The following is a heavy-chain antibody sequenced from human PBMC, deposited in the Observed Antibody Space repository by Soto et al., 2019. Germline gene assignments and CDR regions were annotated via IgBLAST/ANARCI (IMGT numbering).Heavy chain of an antibody. CDR1: GFTFSSYA. Sequence: QVQLVESGGGVVQPGRSLRLSCAASGFTFSSYAMHWVRQAPGKGLEWVAVISYDGSNKYYADSVKGRFTISRDNSKNPLYLQMTSRRAEDTAVYYCARDPYYYGSSGYQIFDYWGQGTLVTVSS. D-gene: IGHD3-22*01. V-gene: IGHV3-30-3*01. CDR2: ISYDGSNK. J-gene: IGHJ4*02. CDR3: ARDPYYYGSSGYQIFDY.